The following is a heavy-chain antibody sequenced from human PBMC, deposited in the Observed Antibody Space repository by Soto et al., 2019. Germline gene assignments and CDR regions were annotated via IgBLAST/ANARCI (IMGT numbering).Heavy chain of an antibody. CDR2: IYYSGST. V-gene: IGHV4-30-4*03. CDR3: VKAGGDILFDP. CDR1: GGSISSGDYY. J-gene: IGHJ5*02. Sequence: SETLSLTCTVSGGSISSGDYYWSWIRQPPGKGLEWIGYIYYSGSTFYNPSLKNRVTISLDTTKIQFSLKLSSVTAADTAVYSLVKAGGDILFDPWGQGTLVTVSS. D-gene: IGHD2-21*01.